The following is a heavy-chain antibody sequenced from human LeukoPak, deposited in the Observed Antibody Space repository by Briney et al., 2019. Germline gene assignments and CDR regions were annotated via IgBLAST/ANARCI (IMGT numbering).Heavy chain of an antibody. CDR3: ARHGAMRAAAAGAAFDI. D-gene: IGHD4/OR15-4a*01. CDR2: RYYSGST. CDR1: GGSISPSSHY. J-gene: IGHJ3*02. V-gene: IGHV4-39*01. Sequence: TETLPLTCTVSGGSISPSSHYWGWVRQAPGKGLEWIGSRYYSGSTYYNPSLKSRVTISVDTSKSQFSLDLNSVTAADTAVYYCARHGAMRAAAAGAAFDIWGQGTMVTVSS.